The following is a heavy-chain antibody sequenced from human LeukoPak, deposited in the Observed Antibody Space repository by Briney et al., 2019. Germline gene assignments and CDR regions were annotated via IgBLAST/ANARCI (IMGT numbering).Heavy chain of an antibody. Sequence: SETLSLTCTVSGGSISSSSYYWGWLRQPPGKGLEWIGSIYYSGSTYYNPSLKSRVTISVDTSKNQFPLKLSSVTAADTAVYYCARENEQQLRRWFDPWGQGTLVTVSS. J-gene: IGHJ5*02. D-gene: IGHD6-13*01. CDR2: IYYSGST. CDR3: ARENEQQLRRWFDP. CDR1: GGSISSSSYY. V-gene: IGHV4-39*06.